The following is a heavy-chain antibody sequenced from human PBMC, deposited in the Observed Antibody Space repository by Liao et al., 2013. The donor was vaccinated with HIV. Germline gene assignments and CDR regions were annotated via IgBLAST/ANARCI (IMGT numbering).Heavy chain of an antibody. CDR3: ARAMNYYGSDLNWFDP. CDR1: GGSFSVYY. Sequence: QVQLQQWGAGLLKPSETLSLTCAVYGGSFSVYYWSWIRQPPREGAWSGLGKVNHSGSTNYNPSLMSRVTISVDTSKNQFSLKLSSVTAADTAVYYCARAMNYYGSDLNWFDPSGPREPWSSSPQ. V-gene: IGHV4-34*01. J-gene: IGHJ5*02. CDR2: VNHSGST. D-gene: IGHD3-10*01.